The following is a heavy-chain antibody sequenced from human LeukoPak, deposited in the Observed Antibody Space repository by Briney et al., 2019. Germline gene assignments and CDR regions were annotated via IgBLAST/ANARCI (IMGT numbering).Heavy chain of an antibody. CDR1: GFNFNNYA. CDR2: ISWNSGDK. CDR3: AKANSNWYFDL. V-gene: IGHV3-9*01. J-gene: IGHJ2*01. Sequence: GRSLRLSCAGSGFNFNNYAMHWVRQAPGMGLEWVSGISWNSGDKAYADSVKGRFTISRDNVKNSLYLQMNSLRVDDTASYYCAKANSNWYFDLWGRGTLVSVSS.